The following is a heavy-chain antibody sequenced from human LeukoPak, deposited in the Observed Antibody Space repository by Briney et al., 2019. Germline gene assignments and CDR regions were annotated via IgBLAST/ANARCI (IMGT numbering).Heavy chain of an antibody. CDR3: GRGRLPTIGVVNPSYYFDY. Sequence: GASVTVSCTASGYTFTVYYIHWVRQAPGQGLEWMGWINPNSGGTNYAQKLQGRVTVTWDTSISTAYMDLSSLTSDDTAVYYCGRGRLPTIGVVNPSYYFDYWGQGTLVTVSS. J-gene: IGHJ4*02. CDR1: GYTFTVYY. D-gene: IGHD3-22*01. CDR2: INPNSGGT. V-gene: IGHV1-2*02.